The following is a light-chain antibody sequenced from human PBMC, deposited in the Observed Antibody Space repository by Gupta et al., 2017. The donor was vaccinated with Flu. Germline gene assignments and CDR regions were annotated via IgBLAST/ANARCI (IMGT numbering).Light chain of an antibody. CDR3: QHSDSTPYT. Sequence: PSCLSASVGDRVTITCRASQRISRYLNWYQQKPGKAPKLLIYAASSLQSGVPSRFSGSGFGTDFTLTISRLQPEDFAPYYCQHSDSTPYTFGQATKLEIK. CDR2: AAS. CDR1: QRISRY. J-gene: IGKJ2*01. V-gene: IGKV1-39*01.